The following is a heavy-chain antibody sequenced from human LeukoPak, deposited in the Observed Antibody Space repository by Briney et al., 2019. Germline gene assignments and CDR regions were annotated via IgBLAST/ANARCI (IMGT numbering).Heavy chain of an antibody. CDR1: GGSFSGYY. J-gene: IGHJ4*02. D-gene: IGHD2-2*01. CDR2: IYHSGST. CDR3: ARGYRNIVVVPAAHFDY. Sequence: SETLSLTCAVYGGSFSGYYWSWIRQPPGKGLEWIGEIYHSGSTNYNPSLKSRVTISVDTSKNQFSLKLSSVTAADTAVYYCARGYRNIVVVPAAHFDYWGQGTLVTVSS. V-gene: IGHV4-34*01.